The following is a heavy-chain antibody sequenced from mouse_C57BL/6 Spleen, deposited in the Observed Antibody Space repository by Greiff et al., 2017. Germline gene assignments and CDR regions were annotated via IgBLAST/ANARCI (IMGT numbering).Heavy chain of an antibody. CDR2: INPSNGGT. Sequence: VQLQQPGTELVKPGASVKLSCKASGYTFTSYWMHWVKQRPGQGLEWMGNINPSNGGTNYNEKLKSKATLTLDESSSTAYMHLSSLTSEDSAVYYCARGWFYGEAYWCQGTLVTVSA. D-gene: IGHD2-3*01. V-gene: IGHV1-53*01. CDR3: ARGWFYGEAY. J-gene: IGHJ3*01. CDR1: GYTFTSYW.